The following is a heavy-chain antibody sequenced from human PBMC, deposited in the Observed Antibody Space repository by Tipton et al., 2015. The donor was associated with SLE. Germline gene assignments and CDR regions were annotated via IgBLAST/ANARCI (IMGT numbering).Heavy chain of an antibody. V-gene: IGHV3-30*02. Sequence: LSLTCAASGFTVSDYGMHWVRQAPGKGLEWVAFIRYDGSDKDYTDSVKGRFTISRDNSKNTLYLQMNSLRAEDTAVYYCVRGGKGTAGYFDSWGQGKLVTVSS. D-gene: IGHD6-13*01. J-gene: IGHJ4*02. CDR1: GFTVSDYG. CDR2: IRYDGSDK. CDR3: VRGGKGTAGYFDS.